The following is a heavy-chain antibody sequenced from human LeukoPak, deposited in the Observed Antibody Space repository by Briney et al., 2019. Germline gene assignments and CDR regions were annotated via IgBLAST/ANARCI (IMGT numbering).Heavy chain of an antibody. CDR1: GGTFSSYA. CDR3: ARDNFPYGSGSSGWFDP. J-gene: IGHJ5*02. Sequence: SVKVSCKASGGTFSSYAISWVRQAPGQGLEWMGGIIPLFGTANYAQKFQGRVTITADESTSTAYMELSSLRSEDTAVYYCARDNFPYGSGSSGWFDPWGQGTLVTVPS. CDR2: IIPLFGTA. D-gene: IGHD3-10*01. V-gene: IGHV1-69*13.